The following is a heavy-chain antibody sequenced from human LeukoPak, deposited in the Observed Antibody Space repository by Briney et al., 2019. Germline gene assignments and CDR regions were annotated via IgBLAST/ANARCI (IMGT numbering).Heavy chain of an antibody. CDR3: ARMEMATAIFDY. CDR1: GYTFTSYD. Sequence: ASVKVSCKASGYTFTSYDINWVRQATGQGLEWMGWMNPNSGNTNYAQNLQGRVTMTTDTSTSTAYMELRSLRSDDTAMYYCARMEMATAIFDYWGRGTLVTVSS. J-gene: IGHJ4*02. D-gene: IGHD5-24*01. V-gene: IGHV1-18*01. CDR2: MNPNSGNT.